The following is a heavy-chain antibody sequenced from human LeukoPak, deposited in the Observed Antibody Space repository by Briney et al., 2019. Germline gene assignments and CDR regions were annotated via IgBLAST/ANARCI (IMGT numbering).Heavy chain of an antibody. CDR2: IYYSGST. CDR3: ATYYDFWSGYYRFDY. CDR1: GGSISSSSYY. Sequence: SSETLSLTCTVSGGSISSSSYYWGWIRQPPGKGLEWIGSIYYSGSTYYNPSLKSRVTISVDTSKNQFSLKLSSVTAADTAVYYCATYYDFWSGYYRFDYWGQGTLVTVSS. D-gene: IGHD3-3*01. V-gene: IGHV4-39*01. J-gene: IGHJ4*02.